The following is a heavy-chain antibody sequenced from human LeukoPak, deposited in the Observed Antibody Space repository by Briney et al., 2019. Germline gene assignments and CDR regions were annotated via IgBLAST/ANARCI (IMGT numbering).Heavy chain of an antibody. V-gene: IGHV4-39*07. CDR3: ASRGGNPQEYYYYYYMDV. D-gene: IGHD4-23*01. CDR1: GFTFSSYD. J-gene: IGHJ6*03. Sequence: KTGGSLRLSCAGSGFTFSSYDIHWVRQAPGKGLEWIESIYYSGSTYYNPSLKSRVTISVDTSKNQFSLKLSSVTAADTAVYYCASRGGNPQEYYYYYYMDVWGKGTTVTVSS. CDR2: IYYSGST.